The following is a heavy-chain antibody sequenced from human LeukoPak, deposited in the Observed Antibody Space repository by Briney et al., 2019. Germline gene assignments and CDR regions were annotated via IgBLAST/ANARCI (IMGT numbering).Heavy chain of an antibody. CDR2: IYTSGST. CDR1: GGSISSYY. CDR3: ARVGGDRRTYYYGMDV. D-gene: IGHD4-17*01. V-gene: IGHV4-4*07. Sequence: TSETLSLTCTVSGGSISSYYGSWIRQPAGKGLEWIGRIYTSGSTNYNPSLKSRVTMSVDTSKNQFSLKLSSVTAADTAVYYCARVGGDRRTYYYGMDVWGQGTTVTVSS. J-gene: IGHJ6*02.